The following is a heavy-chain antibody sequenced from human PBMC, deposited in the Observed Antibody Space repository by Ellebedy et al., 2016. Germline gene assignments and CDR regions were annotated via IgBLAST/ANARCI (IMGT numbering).Heavy chain of an antibody. CDR3: ARDRGRGDLTDLFVMDV. V-gene: IGHV3-30*03. J-gene: IGHJ6*02. D-gene: IGHD2-21*01. CDR2: LVSGLNSK. CDR1: GFNVSGHG. Sequence: GGSLRLSCAASGFNVSGHGMHWVRQAPGKGLEWVATLVSGLNSKFYGHSVKGRFIMSRDDSKNSVFLLMDGLRRYDTAVYFCARDRGRGDLTDLFVMDVWGPGTTVTFS.